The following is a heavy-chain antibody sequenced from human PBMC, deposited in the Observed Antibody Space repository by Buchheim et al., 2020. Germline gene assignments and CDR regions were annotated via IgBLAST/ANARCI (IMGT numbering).Heavy chain of an antibody. CDR3: ARIGRTPRSGWYVLEN. V-gene: IGHV4-4*02. CDR2: IYDTGST. J-gene: IGHJ4*01. CDR1: GGPIINTDYW. D-gene: IGHD6-19*01. Sequence: QVLLQESGPGLVTTSGTLSLTCSVSGGPIINTDYWWSWVRQSPGKGLEWVGDIYDTGSTHYNLSFRSRATISVDRSKNQLSRKLTSVTVADTAVYFCARIGRTPRSGWYVLENWGQGT.